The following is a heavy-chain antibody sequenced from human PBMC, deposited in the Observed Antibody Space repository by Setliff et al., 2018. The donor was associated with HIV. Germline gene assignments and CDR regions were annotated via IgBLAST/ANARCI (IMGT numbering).Heavy chain of an antibody. CDR3: ARDVRPLSDSSGYFFD. V-gene: IGHV4-38-2*02. CDR1: GDAISNGLY. Sequence: PSETLSLTCIVSGDAISNGLYWGWIRQPPGKGLEWIGTVSDSGSGHYNPPLNSRVTISVDTSKNQLSLKLTSVTAADTGVYYCARDVRPLSDSSGYFFDWGQGTLVTVPQ. D-gene: IGHD3-22*01. J-gene: IGHJ4*02. CDR2: VSDSGSG.